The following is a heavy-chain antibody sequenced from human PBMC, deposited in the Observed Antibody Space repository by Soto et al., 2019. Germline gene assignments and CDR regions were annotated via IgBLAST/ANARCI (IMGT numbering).Heavy chain of an antibody. CDR1: GGSFSGYY. CDR2: INHSGST. CDR3: ARDDGIAAASLS. Sequence: PSETLSLTCAVYGGSFSGYYWSWIRQPPGKGLEWIGEINHSGSTNYNPSLKGRVTISVDTSKNQFSLKLSSVTAADTAVYYCARDDGIAAASLSWGQGTLVTVSS. J-gene: IGHJ5*02. D-gene: IGHD6-13*01. V-gene: IGHV4-34*01.